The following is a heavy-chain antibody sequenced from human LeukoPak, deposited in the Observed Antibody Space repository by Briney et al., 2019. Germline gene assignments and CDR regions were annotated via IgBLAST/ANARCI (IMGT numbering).Heavy chain of an antibody. CDR2: IYYSGST. Sequence: SETLSVTCTVSGGSISSYYWSWIRQPPGKGLEWIGYIYYSGSTNYNPSLKSRVTISVDTSKNQFSLKLSSVTAADTAVYYCARLGNYTIHGDLFDYWGQGTLVTVSS. CDR3: ARLGNYTIHGDLFDY. CDR1: GGSISSYY. V-gene: IGHV4-59*08. D-gene: IGHD4-17*01. J-gene: IGHJ4*02.